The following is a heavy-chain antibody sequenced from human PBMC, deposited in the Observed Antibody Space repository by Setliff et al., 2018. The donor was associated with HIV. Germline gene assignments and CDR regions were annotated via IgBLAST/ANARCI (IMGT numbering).Heavy chain of an antibody. J-gene: IGHJ6*03. Sequence: SVKVSCKASGYTFTTYYMHWVRQAPGQGLEWMGRIIPILGIANYAQKFQGRVTITADKSTSTAYMELTSLRFDDTAMYYCVRGVQSPPHYSYYYMDVWGEGTMVTVSS. V-gene: IGHV1-69*04. CDR1: GYTFTTYY. CDR2: IIPILGIA. CDR3: VRGVQSPPHYSYYYMDV. D-gene: IGHD3-3*01.